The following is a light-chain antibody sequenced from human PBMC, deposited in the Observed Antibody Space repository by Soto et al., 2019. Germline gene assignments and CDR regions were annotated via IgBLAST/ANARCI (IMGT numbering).Light chain of an antibody. CDR1: SSDVGGYNY. Sequence: SALTQPASVSGSPGQSITISCTGTSSDVGGYNYVSWYQQHPGKAPKLMIYDVSNRPSGVSNRFSGSKSGNTASLTISGLQAEDEADYYCSSYTSSSDYVFGPGTKVTVL. CDR3: SSYTSSSDYV. V-gene: IGLV2-14*01. J-gene: IGLJ1*01. CDR2: DVS.